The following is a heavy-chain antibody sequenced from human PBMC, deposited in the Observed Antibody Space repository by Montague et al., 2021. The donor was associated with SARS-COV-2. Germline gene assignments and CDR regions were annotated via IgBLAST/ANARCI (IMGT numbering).Heavy chain of an antibody. J-gene: IGHJ5*02. V-gene: IGHV4-39*01. Sequence: SETLSLTCTVSGGSISSSSYYWGWIRQPPGKGLEWIGSIYYSGSTYYNPSLKSRVTISVDTSMNQFSLKLSSVTAADTAVYYCARQEPIVVVVAPARGWFDPWGQGTMVTVSS. CDR2: IYYSGST. D-gene: IGHD2-15*01. CDR1: GGSISSSSYY. CDR3: ARQEPIVVVVAPARGWFDP.